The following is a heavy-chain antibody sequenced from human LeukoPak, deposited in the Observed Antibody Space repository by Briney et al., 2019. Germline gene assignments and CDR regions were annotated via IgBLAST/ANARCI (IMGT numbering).Heavy chain of an antibody. D-gene: IGHD3-3*01. CDR3: ATYYDFWSGYSDAFDI. V-gene: IGHV1-69*05. Sequence: ASVKVSCKASGGTFSTYAISWVRQAPGQGLEWMGGIIPIFGTANYAQKFQGRVTMTRNTSISTAYMELSSLRSEDTAVYYCATYYDFWSGYSDAFDIWGQGTMVTVSS. J-gene: IGHJ3*02. CDR1: GGTFSTYA. CDR2: IIPIFGTA.